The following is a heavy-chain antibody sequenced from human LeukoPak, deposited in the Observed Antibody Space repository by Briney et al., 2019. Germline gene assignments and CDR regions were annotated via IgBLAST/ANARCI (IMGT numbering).Heavy chain of an antibody. CDR3: ARALVVAATGHGAFDI. Sequence: GGSLRLSCAASGFTFSSYNMNWVRQAPGKGLEWVSSISSSSSYIYYADSVKGRFTISRDNAKNSLYLQMNSLRAEDTAVYYCARALVVAATGHGAFDIWGQGTMVTVSS. CDR2: ISSSSSYI. J-gene: IGHJ3*02. D-gene: IGHD2-15*01. CDR1: GFTFSSYN. V-gene: IGHV3-21*01.